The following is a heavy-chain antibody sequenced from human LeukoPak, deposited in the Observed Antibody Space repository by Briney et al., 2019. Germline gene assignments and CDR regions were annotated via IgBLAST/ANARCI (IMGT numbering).Heavy chain of an antibody. J-gene: IGHJ4*02. V-gene: IGHV1-46*01. D-gene: IGHD6-13*01. CDR1: GYTFTSYY. CDR3: ARDESSSWYRNVGDY. CDR2: INPSGGST. Sequence: ASVKVSCKASGYTFTSYYVHWVRQAPGQGLEWMGIINPSGGSTSYAQKFQGRVTMTRDTSTSTVYMELSSLRSEDTAVYYCARDESSSWYRNVGDYWGQGTLVTVSS.